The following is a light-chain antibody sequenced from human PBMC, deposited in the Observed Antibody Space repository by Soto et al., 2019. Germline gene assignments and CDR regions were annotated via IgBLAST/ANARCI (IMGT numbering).Light chain of an antibody. J-gene: IGLJ1*01. CDR2: EVT. Sequence: HSVLPHPASVSVPPVQSTTISCTGTSSDVGGYNYVSWYQQHPGKAPKLMIYEVTKRPSGVSNRFSGSKSGNTASLTISGLQDEDEADYYCSSYTGSPYVFGTGTKVTVL. CDR1: SSDVGGYNY. V-gene: IGLV2-14*03. CDR3: SSYTGSPYV.